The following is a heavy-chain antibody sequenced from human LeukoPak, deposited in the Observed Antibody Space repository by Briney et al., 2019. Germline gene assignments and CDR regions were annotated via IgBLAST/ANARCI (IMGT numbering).Heavy chain of an antibody. Sequence: ASVKVSCKASGYTFTSYAMNWVRQAPGQGLEWKGWINTNTGNPTYAQGFTGRFVFSLDTSVSTAYLQISSLKAEDTAVYYCARDLLEAVAGNGGDYWGQGTLVTVSS. V-gene: IGHV7-4-1*02. CDR2: INTNTGNP. CDR3: ARDLLEAVAGNGGDY. J-gene: IGHJ4*02. CDR1: GYTFTSYA. D-gene: IGHD6-19*01.